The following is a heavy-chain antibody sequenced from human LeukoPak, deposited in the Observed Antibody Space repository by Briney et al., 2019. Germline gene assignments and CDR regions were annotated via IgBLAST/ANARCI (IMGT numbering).Heavy chain of an antibody. CDR2: ISWDSGII. Sequence: GGSLRLSCAASGFTFDIYAMHWVRQAPGKGLEWVSGISWDSGIIDYADSVKGRFTISRDNAKNSLSLQMNSLRAEDTALYYCAKALPMAPFDYWGQGTLVTVSS. J-gene: IGHJ4*02. D-gene: IGHD3-10*01. V-gene: IGHV3-9*01. CDR3: AKALPMAPFDY. CDR1: GFTFDIYA.